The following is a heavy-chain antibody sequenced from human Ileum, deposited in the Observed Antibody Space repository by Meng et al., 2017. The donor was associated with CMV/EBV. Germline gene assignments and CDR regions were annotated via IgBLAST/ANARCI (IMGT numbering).Heavy chain of an antibody. V-gene: IGHV3-7*01. Sequence: GGSLRLSCAASGFTFSTYWMAWVRQAPGKGLEWVACINEHGSEKYYVDSVKGRFTVSRDNAKNSLHLQMDSLRGDDTAVYYCEGRRGSSPFGFWGQGTLVTVSS. CDR1: GFTFSTYW. D-gene: IGHD3-16*01. CDR3: EGRRGSSPFGF. J-gene: IGHJ4*02. CDR2: INEHGSEK.